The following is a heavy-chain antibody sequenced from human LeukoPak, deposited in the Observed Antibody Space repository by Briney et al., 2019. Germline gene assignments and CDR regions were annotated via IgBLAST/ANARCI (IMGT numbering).Heavy chain of an antibody. D-gene: IGHD2-2*01. V-gene: IGHV3-21*01. CDR1: GFIFIRYN. CDR2: ISSSSTYI. Sequence: GGSLRLSCAASGFIFIRYNMNWVRQAPGKGLEWVSSISSSSTYIYCVDSVKGRFTISRDNAKNSLYLQMNSLRAEETAVYYCAKKWVVVPAGHSYYYYMDLWGKGTTVTVSS. CDR3: AKKWVVVPAGHSYYYYMDL. J-gene: IGHJ6*03.